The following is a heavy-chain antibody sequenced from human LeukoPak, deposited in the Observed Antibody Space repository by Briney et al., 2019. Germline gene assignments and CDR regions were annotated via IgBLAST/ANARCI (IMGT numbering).Heavy chain of an antibody. CDR3: ARGKGTAVSSFDY. CDR1: GFTFSSYA. D-gene: IGHD6-19*01. CDR2: ISGSGGST. V-gene: IGHV3-23*01. J-gene: IGHJ4*02. Sequence: QPGGSLRLSCAASGFTFSSYAMSWVRQVPGKELEWVSGISGSGGSTYYADSVKGRCTISRDNSKNTLSLQMNSLRAEDTALYYCARGKGTAVSSFDYWGQGTLVTVSS.